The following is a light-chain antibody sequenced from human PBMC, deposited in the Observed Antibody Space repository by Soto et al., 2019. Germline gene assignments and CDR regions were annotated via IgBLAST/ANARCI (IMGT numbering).Light chain of an antibody. CDR2: DVS. V-gene: IGLV2-14*01. J-gene: IGLJ1*01. CDR3: SSYTSSSTLVYV. CDR1: SSDVGGYNY. Sequence: QSALTQPASVSGSPGQSITISCTGTSSDVGGYNYVSWYQQHPGKAPKLMIYDVSNRPSGVANRFSGSKSGNTASLTISGLQAGDEADYYCSSYTSSSTLVYVFGTGTKLTVL.